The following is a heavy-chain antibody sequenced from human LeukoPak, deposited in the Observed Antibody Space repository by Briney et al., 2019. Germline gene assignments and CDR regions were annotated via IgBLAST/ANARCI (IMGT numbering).Heavy chain of an antibody. D-gene: IGHD5-24*01. J-gene: IGHJ4*02. CDR1: GFTFSDYY. Sequence: PGGSLGLSCAASGFTFSDYYMSWIRQAPGKGLEWVTYISSSGSTIYYADSVKGRFTISRDNAKNSLYLQMNSLRAEDTAVYYCARDHRGDGYNSYYFDYWGQGTLVTVSS. V-gene: IGHV3-11*04. CDR3: ARDHRGDGYNSYYFDY. CDR2: ISSSGSTI.